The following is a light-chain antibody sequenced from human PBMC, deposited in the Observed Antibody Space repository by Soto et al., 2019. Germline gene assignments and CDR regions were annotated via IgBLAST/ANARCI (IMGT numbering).Light chain of an antibody. CDR3: LQHNSYPPT. Sequence: DIQMTQSPSSLSASVGDRVTITCRASQGIGSDLGWYQQKPGKAPKRLIYAASSLQSGVPSRFSDSGSGTEFTLTISRLQPEDFATYFCLQHNSYPPTFGGGTKVEIK. CDR2: AAS. CDR1: QGIGSD. J-gene: IGKJ4*01. V-gene: IGKV1-17*01.